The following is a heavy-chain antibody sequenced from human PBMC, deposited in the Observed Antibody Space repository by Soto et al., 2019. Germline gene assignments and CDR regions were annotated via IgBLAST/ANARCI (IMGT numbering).Heavy chain of an antibody. V-gene: IGHV1-24*01. Sequence: ASVKVSCKVSGYTLTELSMHWVRQAPGKGLEWMGGFDPEDGETIYAQKFQGRVTMTEDTSTDTAYMELSSLRSEDTAVYYCARDQVGYCSGGSCYRDFDYWGQGTLVTVSS. J-gene: IGHJ4*02. CDR2: FDPEDGET. D-gene: IGHD2-15*01. CDR1: GYTLTELS. CDR3: ARDQVGYCSGGSCYRDFDY.